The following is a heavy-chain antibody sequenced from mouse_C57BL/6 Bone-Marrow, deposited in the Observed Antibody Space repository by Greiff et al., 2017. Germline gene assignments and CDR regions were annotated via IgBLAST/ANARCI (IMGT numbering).Heavy chain of an antibody. CDR1: GYTFTNYW. CDR3: ARSNWGFDY. V-gene: IGHV1-63*01. D-gene: IGHD4-1*01. CDR2: IYPGGGYT. J-gene: IGHJ2*01. Sequence: ESGAELVRPGTSVKMSCKASGYTFTNYWIGWAKQRPGHGLEWIGDIYPGGGYTNYNEKFKGKATLTADKSSSTAYMQFSSLTSEDSAIYYCARSNWGFDYWGQGTTLTVSS.